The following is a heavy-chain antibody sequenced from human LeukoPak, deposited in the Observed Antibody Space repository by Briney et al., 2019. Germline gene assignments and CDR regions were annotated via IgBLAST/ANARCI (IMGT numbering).Heavy chain of an antibody. D-gene: IGHD1-26*01. J-gene: IGHJ5*02. CDR2: IRYDGSNT. CDR3: AKDPVRAEWELGVNWFDP. Sequence: PGGSLRLSCAASEFTFSSYAMHWVRQAPDKGLEWVAFIRYDGSNTYYADSVKGRFTISSDTSKNTLYLQMNSLRAEDTAIYYCAKDPVRAEWELGVNWFDPWGQGTLVTVSS. CDR1: EFTFSSYA. V-gene: IGHV3-30*02.